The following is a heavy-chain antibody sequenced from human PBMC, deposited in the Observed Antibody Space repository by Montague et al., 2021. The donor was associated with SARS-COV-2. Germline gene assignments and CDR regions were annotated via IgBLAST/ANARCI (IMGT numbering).Heavy chain of an antibody. J-gene: IGHJ6*02. Sequence: SETLSLTCAVYGGSFSGYYWSWIRQLPGKGQEWIGEINHSGSTNYNPSLKSRVTISVDTSKNQFSLRLSSVTAADTAVYYCARVRYYGSGTSLGMDVWGQGTTVTVSS. CDR1: GGSFSGYY. V-gene: IGHV4-34*01. CDR3: ARVRYYGSGTSLGMDV. D-gene: IGHD3-10*01. CDR2: INHSGST.